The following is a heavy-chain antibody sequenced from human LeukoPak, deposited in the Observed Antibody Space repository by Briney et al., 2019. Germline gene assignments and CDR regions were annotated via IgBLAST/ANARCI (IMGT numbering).Heavy chain of an antibody. CDR3: ARYDFILISYFDL. D-gene: IGHD3-3*01. CDR2: IYSDGTT. J-gene: IGHJ2*01. V-gene: IGHV3-53*01. Sequence: GGSLRLSCLASGFTFSNSWMTWVRQAPGKGLEWVSDIYSDGTTFYADSVKGRFTISRDNSKNTLYLQMNSLRAEDTAVYHCARYDFILISYFDLWGRGALVTVSS. CDR1: GFTFSNSW.